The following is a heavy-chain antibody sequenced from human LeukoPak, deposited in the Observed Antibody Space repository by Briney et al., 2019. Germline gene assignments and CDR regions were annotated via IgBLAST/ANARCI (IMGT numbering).Heavy chain of an antibody. CDR1: GFTVSSNY. J-gene: IGHJ4*02. D-gene: IGHD2-21*02. Sequence: GGSLRLSCAASGFTVSSNYMSWVRQAPGKGLEWVSVIYRDGSTYYADSVKGRFTISRDSSNNTLNLQMNSLRAEDTAVYYCTRGGGAFCGTDCHRTFDYWGQETLVTVSS. CDR3: TRGGGAFCGTDCHRTFDY. CDR2: IYRDGST. V-gene: IGHV3-53*01.